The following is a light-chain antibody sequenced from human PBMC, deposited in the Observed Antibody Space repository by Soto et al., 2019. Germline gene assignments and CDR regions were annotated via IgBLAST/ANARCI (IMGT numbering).Light chain of an antibody. CDR1: QSVLYSSNKKNY. CDR2: WAS. Sequence: DIVMTQSPDSLAVSLDERATINCKSSQSVLYSSNKKNYLAWYQKKPGQPPKVRIYWASTRESGVPDRFSGSGSGTDFTLSITSLQAEDETLCYCHQYYTSPWPFGKGTKVDVK. V-gene: IGKV4-1*01. CDR3: HQYYTSPWP. J-gene: IGKJ1*01.